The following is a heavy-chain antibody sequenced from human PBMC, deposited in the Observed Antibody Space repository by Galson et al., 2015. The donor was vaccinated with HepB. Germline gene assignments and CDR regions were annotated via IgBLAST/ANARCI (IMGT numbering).Heavy chain of an antibody. J-gene: IGHJ4*02. D-gene: IGHD1-7*01. CDR1: GFTFDDYA. CDR3: ARDLALGTTIISDY. Sequence: SLRLSRAASGFTFDDYAMHWVRQAPGKGLEWVSGISWNSGYIGYADSVKGRFTISRDNAKNSLDLQMNSLRAEDTALYYCARDLALGTTIISDYWGQGTLVTVSS. V-gene: IGHV3-9*01. CDR2: ISWNSGYI.